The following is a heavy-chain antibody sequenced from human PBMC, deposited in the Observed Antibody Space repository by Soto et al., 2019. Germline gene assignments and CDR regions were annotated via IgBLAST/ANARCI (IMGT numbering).Heavy chain of an antibody. D-gene: IGHD1-26*01. J-gene: IGHJ5*02. CDR1: GGSFSGYY. CDR3: ARGRRGSYRIDWFDP. V-gene: IGHV4-34*01. Sequence: SETLSLTCTVYGGSFSGYYWSWIRQPPGKGLEWIGEINHSGSTNYNPSLKSRVTISVDTSKNQFSLKLSSVTAADTAVYYCARGRRGSYRIDWFDPWGQGTLVTVSS. CDR2: INHSGST.